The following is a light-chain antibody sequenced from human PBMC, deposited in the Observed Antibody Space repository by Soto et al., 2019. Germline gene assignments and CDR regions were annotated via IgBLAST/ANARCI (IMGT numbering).Light chain of an antibody. Sequence: DIQMTQSPSSLSASVGDRVTITCQASQVISNYLNWYQQKPGKAPKILIYDVSVLEAGVPSRFSGGGFGTHFTLTISSLQAEDAATYYCQQFDNLPLTFGGGTKVEIK. V-gene: IGKV1-33*01. CDR3: QQFDNLPLT. J-gene: IGKJ4*01. CDR1: QVISNY. CDR2: DVS.